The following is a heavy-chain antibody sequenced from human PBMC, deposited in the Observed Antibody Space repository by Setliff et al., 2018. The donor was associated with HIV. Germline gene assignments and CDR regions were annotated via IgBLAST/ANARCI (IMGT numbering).Heavy chain of an antibody. CDR3: ARDLPELGSLDY. CDR1: GYTFTSYA. V-gene: IGHV1-3*01. D-gene: IGHD7-27*01. CDR2: INAGNGNT. J-gene: IGHJ4*02. Sequence: ASVKVSCKASGYTFTSYAMHWVRQAPGQRLEWMGWINAGNGNTKYSQKFQGRVTITRDTSTSTAYMELSSLRSEDTAVYYCARDLPELGSLDYWGQGTLVTVSS.